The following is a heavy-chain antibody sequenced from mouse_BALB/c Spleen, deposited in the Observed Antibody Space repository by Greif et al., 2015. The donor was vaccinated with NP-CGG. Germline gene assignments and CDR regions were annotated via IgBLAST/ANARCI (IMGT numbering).Heavy chain of an antibody. D-gene: IGHD2-14*01. J-gene: IGHJ2*01. CDR2: IDPENGDT. V-gene: IGHV14-4*02. Sequence: VQLQQSGAELVRSGASVKLSCTASGFNIKDYYMHWVKQRPEQGLEWIGWIDPENGDTEYAPKFQGKATMTADTSSNTAYLQLSSLTSEDTAVYYCNVYYRYDDYWGQGTTLTVSS. CDR1: GFNIKDYY. CDR3: NVYYRYDDY.